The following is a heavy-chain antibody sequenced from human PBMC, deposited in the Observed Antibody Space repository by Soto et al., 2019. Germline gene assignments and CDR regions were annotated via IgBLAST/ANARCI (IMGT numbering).Heavy chain of an antibody. V-gene: IGHV3-30*18. D-gene: IGHD3-16*02. CDR3: AKALGELSPESHDY. J-gene: IGHJ4*02. CDR2: ISYDGSDK. CDR1: GFTFSSYA. Sequence: QVQLVESGGGVVQPGRSLRLSCAASGFTFSSYAMHWVRQAPGKGLEWVAVISYDGSDKYYADSVKGRFTISRDNYTNTLNLQMNSLRADDTAVYYCAKALGELSPESHDYWGQGTLITVSS.